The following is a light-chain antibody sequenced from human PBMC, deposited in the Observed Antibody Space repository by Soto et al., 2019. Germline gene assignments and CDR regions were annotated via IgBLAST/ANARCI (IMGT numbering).Light chain of an antibody. CDR3: QQRSDWPST. V-gene: IGKV3-11*01. CDR1: QSVGRY. J-gene: IGKJ4*01. CDR2: DAS. Sequence: DIVLTQSPATLSLSPGEGATLSCRASQSVGRYLAWYQQKPGQAPRLLIYDASKRATGIAARFSGSGSGTDFTLTISSLEPEDFAVYYCQQRSDWPSTFGGGTKVQIK.